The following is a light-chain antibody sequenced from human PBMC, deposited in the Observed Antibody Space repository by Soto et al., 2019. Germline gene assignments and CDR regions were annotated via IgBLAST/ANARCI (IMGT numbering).Light chain of an antibody. V-gene: IGLV2-23*02. Sequence: QSALTQAASVSGSPGQSITISCTGTSSDVGSYNLVSWYQHHPGKAPKLIIYEVNKRPSGVSNRFSGSKSGNTASLTFSGLQAEDEADYYCCSYAGYSSYVFGTGTKLTLL. J-gene: IGLJ1*01. CDR3: CSYAGYSSYV. CDR1: SSDVGSYNL. CDR2: EVN.